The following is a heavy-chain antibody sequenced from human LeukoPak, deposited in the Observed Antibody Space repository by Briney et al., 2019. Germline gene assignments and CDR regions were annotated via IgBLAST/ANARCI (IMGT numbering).Heavy chain of an antibody. CDR3: AKKSPDSSGNPAYD. V-gene: IGHV3-23*01. Sequence: GGSLRLSCAGAGFTFSNYGMSWVRQAPGKGLEWVSVISRSGTGTYHADSVRGRFTISRDNAKNTLYLQMNSLRAEDTAVYYCAKKSPDSSGNPAYDWGQGTLITVSS. CDR1: GFTFSNYG. CDR2: ISRSGTGT. D-gene: IGHD4-23*01. J-gene: IGHJ4*02.